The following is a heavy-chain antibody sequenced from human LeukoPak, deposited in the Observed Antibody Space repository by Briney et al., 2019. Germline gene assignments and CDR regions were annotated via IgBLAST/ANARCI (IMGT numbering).Heavy chain of an antibody. CDR2: ISSSSSYI. CDR1: GFTFSSYS. CDR3: ARISDCSGGSCYSRNY. J-gene: IGHJ4*02. V-gene: IGHV3-21*01. Sequence: GGSLRLSCAASGFTFSSYSMNWVRQDPGKGLEWVSSISSSSSYIYYADSVKGRFTISRDNAKNSLYLQMNSLRAEDTAVYYCARISDCSGGSCYSRNYWGQGTLVTVSS. D-gene: IGHD2-15*01.